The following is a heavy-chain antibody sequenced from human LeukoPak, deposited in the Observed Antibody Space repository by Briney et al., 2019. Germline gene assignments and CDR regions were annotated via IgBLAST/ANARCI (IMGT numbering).Heavy chain of an antibody. CDR1: GGTFSSYA. CDR3: AETPTVTHPPFDY. D-gene: IGHD4-11*01. V-gene: IGHV1-69*13. CDR2: IIPIFGTA. Sequence: SVKVSCKASGGTFSSYAISWVRQAPGQGLEWMGGIIPIFGTANYAQKFQGRVTITADESTSTAYMELSSLRSEDTAVYYCAETPTVTHPPFDYWGQGTLVTVSS. J-gene: IGHJ4*02.